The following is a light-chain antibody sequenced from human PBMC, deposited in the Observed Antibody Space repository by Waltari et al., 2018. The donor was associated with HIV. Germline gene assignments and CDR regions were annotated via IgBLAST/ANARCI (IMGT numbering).Light chain of an antibody. Sequence: EIVLTQCPATLSLSPGERATLSCRASQSVSSYLARYQQKPGQAPRLLIYDASNRATGIPARFSGSGSWTDFTLTISSLWPEDFAVYYCQQRSNWPPSLTFSGGTKVEIK. V-gene: IGKV3-11*01. CDR1: QSVSSY. J-gene: IGKJ4*01. CDR2: DAS. CDR3: QQRSNWPPSLT.